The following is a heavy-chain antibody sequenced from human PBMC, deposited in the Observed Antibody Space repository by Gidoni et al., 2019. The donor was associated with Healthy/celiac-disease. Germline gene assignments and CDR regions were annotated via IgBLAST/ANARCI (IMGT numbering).Heavy chain of an antibody. CDR2: IIPILGIA. J-gene: IGHJ6*02. CDR1: GGTFSSYT. D-gene: IGHD6-13*01. V-gene: IGHV1-69*02. Sequence: QVQLVQSGAEVKKPGSSVKVSCKASGGTFSSYTISWVRQDPGQGLEWMGRIIPILGIANYAQKCQGRVTITADKSTSTAYMELSSLRSEDTAVYYCARSLAAAGPYYYYGMDVWGQGTTVTVSS. CDR3: ARSLAAAGPYYYYGMDV.